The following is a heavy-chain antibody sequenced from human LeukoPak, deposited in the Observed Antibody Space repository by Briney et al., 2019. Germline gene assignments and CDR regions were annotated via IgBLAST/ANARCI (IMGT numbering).Heavy chain of an antibody. Sequence: PSETLSLTCTVSGGSISSYYWSWIRQPPGKGLEWIGYIYYSGSTNYNPSLKSRVTISVDTSKNQFSLKLSSVTVADTAVYYCARGPPWYSSSWYGGLSWFDPWGQGTLVTVS. J-gene: IGHJ5*02. V-gene: IGHV4-59*01. D-gene: IGHD6-13*01. CDR3: ARGPPWYSSSWYGGLSWFDP. CDR2: IYYSGST. CDR1: GGSISSYY.